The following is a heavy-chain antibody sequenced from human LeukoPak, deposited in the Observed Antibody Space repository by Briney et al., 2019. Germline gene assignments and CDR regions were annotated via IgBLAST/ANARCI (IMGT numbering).Heavy chain of an antibody. Sequence: PGGSLRLSCAASGFTFSNYNMNWVRQAPGKGLEWVSSISSSSSYIYYADSVKGRFTISRDNAKKSLYLQMNSLRAEDTAVYYCARSELGYNYYYMDVWGKGTTVTISS. V-gene: IGHV3-21*01. CDR1: GFTFSNYN. J-gene: IGHJ6*03. CDR2: ISSSSSYI. CDR3: ARSELGYNYYYMDV. D-gene: IGHD3-10*01.